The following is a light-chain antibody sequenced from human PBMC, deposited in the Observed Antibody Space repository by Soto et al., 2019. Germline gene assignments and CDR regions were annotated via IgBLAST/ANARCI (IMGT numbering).Light chain of an antibody. V-gene: IGKV3-11*01. CDR3: QQRTNWPPDLT. CDR2: AAS. J-gene: IGKJ4*01. CDR1: QSVSSN. Sequence: EIVMTQSPATLSVSPGERATLSCRASQSVSSNLAWYQQKPGQVPRLLFHAASNRPPGIPARFSGSGSGTDFTLTISNLEPEDSAVYYCQQRTNWPPDLTFGGGTKVEIK.